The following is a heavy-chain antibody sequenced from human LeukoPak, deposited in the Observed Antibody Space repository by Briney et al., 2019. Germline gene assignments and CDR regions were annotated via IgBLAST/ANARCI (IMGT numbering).Heavy chain of an antibody. CDR3: ATASYCSGGSCYFGGAFDI. CDR1: GCTFSSCG. V-gene: IGHV3-30*02. J-gene: IGHJ3*02. Sequence: GGSLRLSCAASGCTFSSCGMHWVREAPGKGLEWVAFIRFDGGNKYYADSVKGRFTISRDNSKNTLYLQMNSLRAEDTAVYYCATASYCSGGSCYFGGAFDIWGQGTMVTVSS. CDR2: IRFDGGNK. D-gene: IGHD2-15*01.